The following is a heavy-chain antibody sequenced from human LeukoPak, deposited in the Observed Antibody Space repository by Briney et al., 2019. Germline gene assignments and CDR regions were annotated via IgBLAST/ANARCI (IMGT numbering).Heavy chain of an antibody. CDR1: GFTFSSYA. V-gene: IGHV3-30-3*02. J-gene: IGHJ5*02. CDR2: ISYDGSNK. CDR3: AKSWFPYGDYERGYNWFDP. Sequence: GGSLRLSCAASGFTFSSYAMHWVRQAPGKGLEWVAVISYDGSNKYYADSVKGRFTISRDNSKNTLYLQMNSLRAEDTAVYYCAKSWFPYGDYERGYNWFDPWGQGTLVTVSS. D-gene: IGHD4-17*01.